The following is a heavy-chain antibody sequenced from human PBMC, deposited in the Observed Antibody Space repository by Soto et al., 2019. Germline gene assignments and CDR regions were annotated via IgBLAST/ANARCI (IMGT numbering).Heavy chain of an antibody. CDR1: GYSFTSYW. Sequence: GESLKISCKGSGYSFTSYWIGWVRQMPGKGLEWMGIIYPGDSDTRYSPSFQGQVTISADKSISTAYLQWSSLKASDTAMYYCARLPVYGDYYYYYMDVWGKGTTVTVSS. CDR3: ARLPVYGDYYYYYMDV. D-gene: IGHD4-17*01. V-gene: IGHV5-51*01. J-gene: IGHJ6*03. CDR2: IYPGDSDT.